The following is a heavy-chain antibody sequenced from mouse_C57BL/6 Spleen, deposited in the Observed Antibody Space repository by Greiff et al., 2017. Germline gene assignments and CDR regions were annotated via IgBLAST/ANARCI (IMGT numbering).Heavy chain of an antibody. CDR1: GFTFSSYG. CDR3: ARNYYGFDY. V-gene: IGHV5-6*01. CDR2: ISSGGSYT. D-gene: IGHD1-1*01. Sequence: EVNVVESGGDLVKPGGSLKLSCAASGFTFSSYGMSWVRQTPDKRLEWVATISSGGSYTYYPDSVKGRFTISRDNAKNTLYLQMSSLKSEDTAMYYCARNYYGFDYWGQGTTLTVSS. J-gene: IGHJ2*01.